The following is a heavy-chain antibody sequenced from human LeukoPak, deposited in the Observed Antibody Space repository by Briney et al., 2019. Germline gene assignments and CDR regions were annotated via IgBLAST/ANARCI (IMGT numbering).Heavy chain of an antibody. V-gene: IGHV4-61*02. CDR1: GFSISSGSYY. J-gene: IGHJ3*02. D-gene: IGHD1-26*01. CDR2: IYTSGST. CDR3: ASYIVGATLAAFDI. Sequence: SQTLSLTCTVSGFSISSGSYYWSWLRQPAGKGLEWVGRIYTSGSTNYNPSLKSRVTISVDTSKNQFSLKLSSVTAADTAVYYCASYIVGATLAAFDIWGQGTMVTVSS.